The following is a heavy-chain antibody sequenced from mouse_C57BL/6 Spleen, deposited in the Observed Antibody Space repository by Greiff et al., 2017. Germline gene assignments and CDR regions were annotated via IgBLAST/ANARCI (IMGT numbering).Heavy chain of an antibody. CDR1: GFTFSDYY. D-gene: IGHD1-1*01. V-gene: IGHV5-16*01. Sequence: EVQLVESEGGLVQPGSSMKLSCTASGFTFSDYYMAWVRQVPEKGLEWVANINYDGSSTYYLDSLKSRFIISRDNAKNILYLQMSSLKSEDTATXYCARDGSSYERGYFDYWGQGTTLTVSS. J-gene: IGHJ2*01. CDR2: INYDGSST. CDR3: ARDGSSYERGYFDY.